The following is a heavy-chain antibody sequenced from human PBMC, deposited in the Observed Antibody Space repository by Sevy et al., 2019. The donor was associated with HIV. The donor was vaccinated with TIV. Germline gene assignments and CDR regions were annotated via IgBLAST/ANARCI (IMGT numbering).Heavy chain of an antibody. CDR2: IKQDGSEK. CDR3: ARDSHYSDGDCYAGDYYYYYGMDV. D-gene: IGHD2-21*02. Sequence: GGYLRLSCAASGFTFSSYWMSWVRQAPGKGLEWVANIKQDGSEKYYVDSVKGRFTISRDNAKNSLYLQMNSLRAEVTAVYYCARDSHYSDGDCYAGDYYYYYGMDVWGQGTTVTVSS. J-gene: IGHJ6*02. CDR1: GFTFSSYW. V-gene: IGHV3-7*01.